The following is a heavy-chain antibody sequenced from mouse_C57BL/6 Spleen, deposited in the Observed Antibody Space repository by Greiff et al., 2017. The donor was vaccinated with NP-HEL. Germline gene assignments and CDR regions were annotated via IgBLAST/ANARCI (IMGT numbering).Heavy chain of an antibody. CDR3: ARRLPFAY. CDR2: IYPRSGNT. CDR1: GYTFTSYG. Sequence: VQLQQSGAELARPGASVKLSCKASGYTFTSYGISWVKQRTGQGLEWIGEIYPRSGNTYYNEKFKGKATLTADKSSSTAYMGLRSLTSEDSAVYFCARRLPFAYWGQGTLVTVSA. J-gene: IGHJ3*01. D-gene: IGHD2-2*01. V-gene: IGHV1-81*01.